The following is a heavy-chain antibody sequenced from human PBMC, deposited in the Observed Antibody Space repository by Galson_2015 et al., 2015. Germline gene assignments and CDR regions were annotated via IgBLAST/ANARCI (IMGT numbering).Heavy chain of an antibody. D-gene: IGHD3-10*01. CDR1: GGTFRTNV. J-gene: IGHJ1*01. Sequence: SVKVSCKVSGGTFRTNVISWVRQAPGQGLEWMGGIIPIFRTANYAQKFQGRVTITADESTSTAYMEMSSLRSEDTAVYYCARAFFGEPNLQYFFYSGQGTLVTVSS. V-gene: IGHV1-69*13. CDR3: ARAFFGEPNLQYFFY. CDR2: IIPIFRTA.